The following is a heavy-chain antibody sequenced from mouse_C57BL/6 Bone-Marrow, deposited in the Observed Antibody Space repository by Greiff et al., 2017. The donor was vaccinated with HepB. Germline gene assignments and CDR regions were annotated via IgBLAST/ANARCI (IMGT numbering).Heavy chain of an antibody. D-gene: IGHD1-2*01. CDR2: IYPSDSET. CDR1: GYTFTSYW. Sequence: VQLQQPGAELVRPGSSVKLSCKASGYTFTSYWMDWVKQRPGQGLEWIGNIYPSDSETHYNQKFKDKATLTVDKSSSTAYMQLSSLTSEDSAVYYCARWVHYYGRPFYAMDCWGQGTSVTVSS. V-gene: IGHV1-61*01. CDR3: ARWVHYYGRPFYAMDC. J-gene: IGHJ4*01.